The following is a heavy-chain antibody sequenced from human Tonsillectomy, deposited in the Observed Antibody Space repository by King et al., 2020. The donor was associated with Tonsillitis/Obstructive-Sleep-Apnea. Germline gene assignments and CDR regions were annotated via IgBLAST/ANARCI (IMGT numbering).Heavy chain of an antibody. D-gene: IGHD1-14*01. J-gene: IGHJ3*02. V-gene: IGHV4-39*01. CDR2: IYYSGST. CDR1: GGSISSSSYY. CDR3: AGIRRRGAFDI. Sequence: LQLQESGPGLVKPSETLSLTCTVSGGSISSSSYYWGWIRQPPGKGLEWIGSIYYSGSTYYNPSLKSRVTISVDTSKNQFSLKLSSVTAADTAVYYCAGIRRRGAFDIWGQGTMFTVSS.